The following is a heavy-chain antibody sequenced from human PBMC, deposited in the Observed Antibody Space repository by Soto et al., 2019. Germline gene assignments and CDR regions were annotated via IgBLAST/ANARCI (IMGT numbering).Heavy chain of an antibody. CDR1: GFTFSSYS. CDR2: ISSSSSTI. Sequence: GGFLRLSCAASGFTFSSYSMSWVRQAPGKGLEWVSYISSSSSTIYYADSVKGRFTISRDNAKNSLYLQMNSLRAEDTAVYYCASWYCSGGSCYSDAFDIWGQGTMVTVSS. V-gene: IGHV3-48*01. J-gene: IGHJ3*02. D-gene: IGHD2-15*01. CDR3: ASWYCSGGSCYSDAFDI.